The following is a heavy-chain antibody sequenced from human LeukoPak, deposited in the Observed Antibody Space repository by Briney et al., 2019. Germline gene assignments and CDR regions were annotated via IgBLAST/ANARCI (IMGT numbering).Heavy chain of an antibody. J-gene: IGHJ4*02. CDR2: INADGSSI. CDR1: GFTFNTYW. CDR3: ALFSIPGD. V-gene: IGHV3-74*01. D-gene: IGHD3-9*01. Sequence: GGSLRLSCATSGFTFNTYWMHWVRQAPGKGLVWLSNINADGSSITCADSVKGRFTISRDNAKNTLYLQMNSLSAEDTAVYYCALFSIPGDWGQGTLVTVSS.